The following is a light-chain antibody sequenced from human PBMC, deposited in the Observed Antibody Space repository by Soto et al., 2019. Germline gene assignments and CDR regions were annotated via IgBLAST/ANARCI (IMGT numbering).Light chain of an antibody. CDR3: GTWDSSLSTEV. CDR1: SSDVGRYDF. J-gene: IGLJ1*01. CDR2: ETT. Sequence: QSALTQPASVSGSPGQSITISCTGTSSDVGRYDFVSWYQQHPGKAPKLMIHETTKRPSGVSDRFSGSKSGDTASLTISGLQAEDDDDYYYGTWDSSLSTEVFGTGTKLTVL. V-gene: IGLV2-23*01.